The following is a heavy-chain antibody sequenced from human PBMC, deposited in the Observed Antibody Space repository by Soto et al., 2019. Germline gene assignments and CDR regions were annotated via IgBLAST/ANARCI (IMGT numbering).Heavy chain of an antibody. CDR1: GGTFSSYA. D-gene: IGHD2-21*02. V-gene: IGHV1-69*01. CDR3: ARRVVVTSVRDIAYYYYGLDV. Sequence: QVQLVQSGAEVKEPGSSVKVSCKAFGGTFSSYAICWVRQAPGQGLEWMGGIIPMFDSTNYAQKFQGRVKITADESTSTAFMELSSLRSEDTAVYYCARRVVVTSVRDIAYYYYGLDVWGQGTTVTVSS. CDR2: IIPMFDST. J-gene: IGHJ6*02.